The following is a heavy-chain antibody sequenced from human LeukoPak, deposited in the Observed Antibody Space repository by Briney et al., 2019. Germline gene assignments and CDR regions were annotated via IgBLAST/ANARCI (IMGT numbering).Heavy chain of an antibody. CDR3: ARVGQNDILTEQFDY. CDR2: IYSSGST. J-gene: IGHJ4*02. V-gene: IGHV4-4*07. CDR1: GGSISNYY. D-gene: IGHD3-9*01. Sequence: SETLSLTCIVSGGSISNYYWSWIRQPAGKGLEWIGRIYSSGSTNYNPSLKSRLTMSVDTSKNQFSLRLSSVTAADTAVYYCARVGQNDILTEQFDYWGQGTLVTVSS.